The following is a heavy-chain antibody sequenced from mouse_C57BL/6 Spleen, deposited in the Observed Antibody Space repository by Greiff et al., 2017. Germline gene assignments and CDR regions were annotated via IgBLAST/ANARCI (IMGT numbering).Heavy chain of an antibody. CDR2: INPSNGGT. J-gene: IGHJ2*01. V-gene: IGHV1-53*01. CDR3: AREGGRYYFDY. Sequence: QVQLQQPGTELVKPGASVKLSCKASGYTFTSYWMHWVKQRPGQGLEWIGNINPSNGGTNYNEKFKSKATLTVDKSSSTDSMQLSSLTSEDSAVYYCAREGGRYYFDYWGQGTTLTVSS. CDR1: GYTFTSYW.